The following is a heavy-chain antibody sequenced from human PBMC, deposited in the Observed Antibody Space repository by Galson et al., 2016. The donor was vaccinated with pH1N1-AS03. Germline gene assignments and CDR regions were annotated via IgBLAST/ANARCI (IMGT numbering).Heavy chain of an antibody. CDR1: GFSFTTSEVG. CDR3: AHYSGSSGFSY. CDR2: IWWDDDK. J-gene: IGHJ4*02. Sequence: PALVTPTQTLTLTCTFSGFSFTTSEVGVGWIRQPPGKALEWLAPIWWDDDKRYSPFLKSRVTVTKDTSKNHVVLTMTNMDPVDTATYFCAHYSGSSGFSYWGQGTLVTVSS. D-gene: IGHD6-6*01. V-gene: IGHV2-5*02.